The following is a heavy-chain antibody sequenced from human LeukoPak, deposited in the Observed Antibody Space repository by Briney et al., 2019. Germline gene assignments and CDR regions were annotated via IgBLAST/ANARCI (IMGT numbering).Heavy chain of an antibody. CDR2: INHSGST. V-gene: IGHV4-34*01. Sequence: SETLSLTCAVYGGSFSGYYWSWIRQPPGKGLEWIGEINHSGSTNYNPSLKSRGTISVDTSKNQSSLKLSSVTAADTAVYYCARARWLQFRWFDPWGQGTLVTVSS. CDR3: ARARWLQFRWFDP. D-gene: IGHD5-24*01. J-gene: IGHJ5*02. CDR1: GGSFSGYY.